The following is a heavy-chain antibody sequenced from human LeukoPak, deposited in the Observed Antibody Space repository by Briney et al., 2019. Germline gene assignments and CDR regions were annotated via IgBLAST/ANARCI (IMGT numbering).Heavy chain of an antibody. CDR3: ARDEDYYDSSGYV. CDR2: IIPIFGTA. J-gene: IGHJ4*02. Sequence: SVKVSCKASGGTFSSYAISWVRQAPGQGLEWRGGIIPIFGTANYAQKFQVRVTITADESTSTAYMELSSLRSEDTAVYYCARDEDYYDSSGYVWGQGTLVTVSS. D-gene: IGHD3-22*01. V-gene: IGHV1-69*01. CDR1: GGTFSSYA.